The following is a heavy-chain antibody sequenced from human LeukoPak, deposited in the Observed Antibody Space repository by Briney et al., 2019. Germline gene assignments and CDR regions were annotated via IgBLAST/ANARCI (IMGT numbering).Heavy chain of an antibody. D-gene: IGHD2/OR15-2a*01. V-gene: IGHV3-9*03. CDR2: ISWNSGSI. CDR3: AKDHERNSGHAFDI. J-gene: IGHJ3*02. Sequence: GRSLRLSCAASGFTFDDYAMHWVPQAPGKGLEWVSGISWNSGSIGYADSVKGRFTISRDHAKTSLYLQMTRLTPRDMPFYYCAKDHERNSGHAFDIWGQGAMVTVSS. CDR1: GFTFDDYA.